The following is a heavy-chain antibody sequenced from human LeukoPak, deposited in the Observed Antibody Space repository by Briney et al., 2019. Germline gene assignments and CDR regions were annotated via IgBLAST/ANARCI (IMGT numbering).Heavy chain of an antibody. Sequence: GGSLRLSCAASGFTFSSYDMHWVRQATGKGLEWVSAIGVAANAFYSGSVKGRFTISRENAKNSLYLLMTSLRAEDTAVYYCARQNTPHGNFDYWGQGILVTVSS. CDR2: IGVAANA. D-gene: IGHD1-26*01. V-gene: IGHV3-13*01. J-gene: IGHJ4*02. CDR3: ARQNTPHGNFDY. CDR1: GFTFSSYD.